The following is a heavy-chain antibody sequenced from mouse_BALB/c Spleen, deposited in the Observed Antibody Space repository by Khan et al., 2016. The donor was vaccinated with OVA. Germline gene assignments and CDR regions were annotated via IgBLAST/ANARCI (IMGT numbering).Heavy chain of an antibody. CDR2: INTYTGEP. D-gene: IGHD6-1*01. CDR1: GYTFTNYG. Sequence: QIQLVQSGPELKKPGETVKISCKASGYTFTNYGMNWVKQAPGKGLKWMGWINTYTGEPTYADDFKGRFAFSLETSANTPYLQINNLKNEDTATYFGARSATYWYFDVWGAGTTGTVSS. CDR3: ARSATYWYFDV. J-gene: IGHJ1*01. V-gene: IGHV9-3-1*01.